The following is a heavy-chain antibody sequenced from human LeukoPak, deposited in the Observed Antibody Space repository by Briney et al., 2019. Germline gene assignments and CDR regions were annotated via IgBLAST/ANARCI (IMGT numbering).Heavy chain of an antibody. CDR1: GFTFTTFP. J-gene: IGHJ4*02. D-gene: IGHD1-26*01. CDR3: AREGGSYFLYYFDY. CDR2: ISYDGTDK. Sequence: GGSLRLSCAASGFTFTTFPMHWVRQPPGKGLEWVAVISYDGTDKYYADSVKGRFTISRDNSKSTLYLQMDSLRAEDTAVYYCAREGGSYFLYYFDYWGQGTLVTVSS. V-gene: IGHV3-30*04.